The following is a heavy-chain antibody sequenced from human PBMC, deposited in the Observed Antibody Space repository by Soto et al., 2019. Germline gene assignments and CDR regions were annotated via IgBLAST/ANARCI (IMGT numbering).Heavy chain of an antibody. J-gene: IGHJ4*02. CDR1: GGPFSGYY. CDR2: INHSGST. CDR3: ARGCRKYYYGSGSYYYFDY. V-gene: IGHV4-34*01. D-gene: IGHD3-10*01. Sequence: SETLSLTCAVYGGPFSGYYWSWIRQPPGKGLEWIGEINHSGSTNYNPSLKSRVTISVDTSKNQFSLKLSSVTAADTAVYYCARGCRKYYYGSGSYYYFDYWGQGTLVTVSS.